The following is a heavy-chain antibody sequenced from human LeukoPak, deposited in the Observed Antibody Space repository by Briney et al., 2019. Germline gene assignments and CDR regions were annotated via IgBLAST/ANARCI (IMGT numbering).Heavy chain of an antibody. D-gene: IGHD5-18*01. Sequence: PSETLSLTCTVSGGSISSSSYYWGWIRQPPGKGLEWIGSIYYSGSTYYNPSLKSRVTISVDTSKNQFSLKLSSVTAADTAVYYCARLELGYSYGNGYYFDYWGQGTLVTVSS. CDR3: ARLELGYSYGNGYYFDY. CDR1: GGSISSSSYY. CDR2: IYYSGST. J-gene: IGHJ4*02. V-gene: IGHV4-39*07.